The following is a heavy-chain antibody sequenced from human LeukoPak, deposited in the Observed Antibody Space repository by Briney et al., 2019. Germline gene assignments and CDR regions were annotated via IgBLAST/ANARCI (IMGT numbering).Heavy chain of an antibody. CDR2: INPNSGGT. J-gene: IGHJ4*02. CDR1: GYTLTGYY. D-gene: IGHD6-6*01. CDR3: ARGHSSLRLYYFDY. Sequence: ASVKVSCKASGYTLTGYYMHWVRQAPGQGLEWMGWINPNSGGTNYAQKFEGRVTMTRDTSISTADMELSSLTSEDTAVYYCARGHSSLRLYYFDYWGQGTLVTVSS. V-gene: IGHV1-2*02.